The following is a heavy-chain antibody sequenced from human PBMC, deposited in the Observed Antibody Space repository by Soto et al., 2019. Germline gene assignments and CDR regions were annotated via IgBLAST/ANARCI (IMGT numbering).Heavy chain of an antibody. V-gene: IGHV4-59*01. Sequence: PSETLSLPCTVSGGYINSYYWSWIRQPPGRGLEWIGYVYYSGSTNYNPSLKSRVTISVDTSKNQFSLKLSSVTAADTAMYYCARDTTSALWGQGTLVTVSS. CDR3: ARDTTSAL. CDR1: GGYINSYY. D-gene: IGHD1-1*01. CDR2: VYYSGST. J-gene: IGHJ4*02.